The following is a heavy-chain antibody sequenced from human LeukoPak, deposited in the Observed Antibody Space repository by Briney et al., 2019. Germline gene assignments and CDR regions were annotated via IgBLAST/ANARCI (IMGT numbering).Heavy chain of an antibody. CDR3: ARDLSVFRYYFDY. J-gene: IGHJ4*02. CDR2: INAGNGNT. V-gene: IGHV1-3*01. CDR1: GYTFTSYA. D-gene: IGHD3-10*01. Sequence: ASVKVSCKASGYTFTSYAMHWVGQAPGQRLEWMGWINAGNGNTKYSQRFQGRVTITRDPSASTAYMELSSLRSEDTAVYYCARDLSVFRYYFDYWGQGTLVTVSS.